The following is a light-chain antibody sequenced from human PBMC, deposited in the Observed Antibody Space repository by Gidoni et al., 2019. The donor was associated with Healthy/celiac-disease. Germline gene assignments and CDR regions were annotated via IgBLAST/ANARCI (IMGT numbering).Light chain of an antibody. CDR2: WAS. CDR1: QSVLYSSNNKNY. V-gene: IGKV4-1*01. J-gene: IGKJ2*01. CDR3: QQYYSTPN. Sequence: DIVMTQSPDSLAVSLGERATINCKSSQSVLYSSNNKNYLAWYQQKPGQPPKLLIYWASTRESGVPDRFSGSGSGTDFTLTISSLQAEDVAVYYCQQYYSTPNFXQXTKLXIK.